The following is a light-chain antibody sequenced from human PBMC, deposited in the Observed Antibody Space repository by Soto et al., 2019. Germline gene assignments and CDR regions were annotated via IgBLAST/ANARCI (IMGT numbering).Light chain of an antibody. Sequence: DIQLTQSPSSLPASVGDRVTITCQASQDISNYLNWYQQKPGKAPELLINDASNLEMGVPSRFSGVGSGTDFTFTISSLQPEDIATYFCQQYDSLPITFGQGTRLENK. CDR1: QDISNY. CDR3: QQYDSLPIT. V-gene: IGKV1-33*01. CDR2: DAS. J-gene: IGKJ5*01.